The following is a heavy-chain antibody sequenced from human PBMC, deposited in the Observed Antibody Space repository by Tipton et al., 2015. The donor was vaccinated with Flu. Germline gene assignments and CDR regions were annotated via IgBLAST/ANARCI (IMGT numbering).Heavy chain of an antibody. Sequence: TLSLTCTVSGGSLRGYYWSWIRQPAGKGLEWIGRIYTGGSSYYNPSLKSRVTMSVDTSKNQFSLKLDSMTAADTAVYFCARDGYSGYDFGYYFVSRGQGTLVTVST. J-gene: IGHJ4*02. CDR2: IYTGGSS. CDR3: ARDGYSGYDFGYYFVS. D-gene: IGHD5-12*01. V-gene: IGHV4-4*07. CDR1: GGSLRGYY.